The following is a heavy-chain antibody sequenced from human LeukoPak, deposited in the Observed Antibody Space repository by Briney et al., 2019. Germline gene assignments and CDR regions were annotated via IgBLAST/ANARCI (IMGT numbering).Heavy chain of an antibody. CDR1: GDSISTYY. J-gene: IGHJ3*02. CDR2: IYYSGST. CDR3: ARRKYAPNAFDI. V-gene: IGHV4-59*08. Sequence: SETLSLTCTLSGDSISTYYWSWIRQPPGKGLERIGHIYYSGSTNYNPSLKSRVTVSADTSKNQFSLKLSSVTVADTAMYYCARRKYAPNAFDIWGQGTMVTVSS.